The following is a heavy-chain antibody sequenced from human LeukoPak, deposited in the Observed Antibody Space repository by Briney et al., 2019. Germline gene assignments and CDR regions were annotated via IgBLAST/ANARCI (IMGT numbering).Heavy chain of an antibody. D-gene: IGHD1-26*01. J-gene: IGHJ4*02. CDR1: GYTFIDYY. V-gene: IGHV1-2*02. CDR2: ISPNSGGT. Sequence: GASVKVSCKASGYTFIDYYMHWVRQAPGQGLEWIGWISPNSGGTKYVQKFQGRVTMTRDTSITTVYMELSGLSFDDPAVYYCARGGGRYSVDYWGQGTLVIVSS. CDR3: ARGGGRYSVDY.